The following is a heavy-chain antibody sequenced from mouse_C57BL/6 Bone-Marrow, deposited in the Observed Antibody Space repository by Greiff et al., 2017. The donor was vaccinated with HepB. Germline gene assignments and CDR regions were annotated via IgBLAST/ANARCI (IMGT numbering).Heavy chain of an antibody. CDR2: ISDGGSYT. J-gene: IGHJ2*01. V-gene: IGHV5-4*03. Sequence: EVKLVESGGGLVKPGGSLKLSCAASGFTFSSYAMSWVRQTPEKRLEWVATISDGGSYTYYPDNVKGRFTISRDNAKNNLYLQMSHLKSEDTAMYYCAITTVVAHYGFDYWGQGTTLTVSS. CDR1: GFTFSSYA. CDR3: AITTVVAHYGFDY. D-gene: IGHD1-1*01.